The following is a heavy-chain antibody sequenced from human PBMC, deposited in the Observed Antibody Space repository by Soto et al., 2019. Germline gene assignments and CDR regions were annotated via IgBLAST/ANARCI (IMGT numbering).Heavy chain of an antibody. D-gene: IGHD2-15*01. V-gene: IGHV3-30*18. CDR3: AKDDADCSGGSCYYYYNYYMDV. J-gene: IGHJ6*03. Sequence: GGSLRLSCAASGFIFSSYGMHWVRQAPGKGLEWVAVISYDGSNKYYADSVKGRFTVSRDNSKNMVYLQMNSLRVEDTAVYYCAKDDADCSGGSCYYYYNYYMDVWGKGTTVTVSS. CDR2: ISYDGSNK. CDR1: GFIFSSYG.